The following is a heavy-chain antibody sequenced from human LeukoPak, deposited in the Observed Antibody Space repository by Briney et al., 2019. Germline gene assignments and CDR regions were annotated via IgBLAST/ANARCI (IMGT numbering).Heavy chain of an antibody. Sequence: SVKVSCKASGGTFSSYAISWVRQAPGQGIEWLGRISPIFGTANYTQKFQGRVTITTDESTSTAYMELSSLRSEDTAVYYCARDSEGYCSGGSCYFDYWGQGTLVTVSS. V-gene: IGHV1-69*05. CDR3: ARDSEGYCSGGSCYFDY. CDR1: GGTFSSYA. CDR2: ISPIFGTA. J-gene: IGHJ4*02. D-gene: IGHD2-15*01.